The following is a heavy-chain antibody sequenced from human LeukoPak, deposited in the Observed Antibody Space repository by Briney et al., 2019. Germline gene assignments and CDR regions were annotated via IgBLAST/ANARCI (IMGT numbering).Heavy chain of an antibody. CDR2: INPNNGGT. D-gene: IGHD2-15*01. Sequence: ASVKVSCKASGYTFTDYYLHWVRQAPGQGLEWMGWINPNNGGTNYAQKFHGRVTMTRDTSISTAYIELSSLTSGDTAVYYCARGYCISGSCYEFDYWGQGTLVTVSS. CDR3: ARGYCISGSCYEFDY. J-gene: IGHJ4*02. V-gene: IGHV1-2*02. CDR1: GYTFTDYY.